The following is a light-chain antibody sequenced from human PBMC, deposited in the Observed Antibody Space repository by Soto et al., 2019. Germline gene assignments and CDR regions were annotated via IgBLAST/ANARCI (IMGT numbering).Light chain of an antibody. V-gene: IGLV1-47*01. CDR2: RNN. Sequence: QSVLTQPPSASGTPGQRVTISCSGRSSNIGINYVYWYQQLPGTAPKLLIFRNNQRPSGVPDRFSGSKSGTSASLAISGLRSEDEADYFCASWDESLSGLYVFGTETKVTVL. J-gene: IGLJ1*01. CDR1: SSNIGINY. CDR3: ASWDESLSGLYV.